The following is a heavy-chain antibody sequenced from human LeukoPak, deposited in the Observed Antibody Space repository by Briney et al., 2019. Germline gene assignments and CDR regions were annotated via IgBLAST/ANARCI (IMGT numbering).Heavy chain of an antibody. CDR1: GGSISSGGYY. J-gene: IGHJ3*02. V-gene: IGHV4-30-2*01. CDR3: ARGPDIVVVPAAIAHAFDI. D-gene: IGHD2-2*01. CDR2: IYHSGST. Sequence: SQTLSLTCTVSGGSISSGGYYWSWIRQPPGKGLECIGYIYHSGSTYYNPSLKSRVTISVDRSKNQFSLKLSSVTAADTAVYYCARGPDIVVVPAAIAHAFDIWGQGTMVTVSS.